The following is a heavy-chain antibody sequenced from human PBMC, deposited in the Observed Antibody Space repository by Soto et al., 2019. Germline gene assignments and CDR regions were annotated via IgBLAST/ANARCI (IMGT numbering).Heavy chain of an antibody. Sequence: SETLSLTCAVYGVSFSGYYWSWIRQPPGKGLEWIGEINHSGSTNYNPSLKSRVTISVDTSKNQFSLKLSSVTAADTAVYYCARTKRQSLRITMVRGAIAYFDYWGQGTLVTVSS. CDR3: ARTKRQSLRITMVRGAIAYFDY. CDR1: GVSFSGYY. J-gene: IGHJ4*02. V-gene: IGHV4-34*01. D-gene: IGHD3-10*01. CDR2: INHSGST.